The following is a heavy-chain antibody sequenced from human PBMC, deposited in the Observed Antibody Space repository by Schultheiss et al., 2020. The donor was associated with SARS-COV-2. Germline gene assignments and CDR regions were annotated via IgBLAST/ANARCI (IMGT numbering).Heavy chain of an antibody. CDR1: GFTFSSYA. CDR2: ISSSSSYI. CDR3: ARDLWFGELLYYYYYYGMDV. V-gene: IGHV3-21*01. J-gene: IGHJ6*02. D-gene: IGHD3-10*01. Sequence: GESLKISCAASGFTFSSYAMHWVRQAPGKGLEWVSSISSSSSYIYYADSVKGRFTISRDNAKNSLYLQMNSLRAEDTAVYYCARDLWFGELLYYYYYYGMDVWGQGTTVTVSS.